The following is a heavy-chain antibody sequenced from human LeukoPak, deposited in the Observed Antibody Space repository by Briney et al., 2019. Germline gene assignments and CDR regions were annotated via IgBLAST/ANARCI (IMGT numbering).Heavy chain of an antibody. D-gene: IGHD2-15*01. J-gene: IGHJ4*02. Sequence: SVKVSCKASGFTFTSSAMQWVRQARGQRLEWIGWIVVGSGNTNYAQKFQERVTITRDMSTSTAYMELSSLRSEDTAVYYCAAENRYCSGGSCYSDVYWGQGTMVTVSS. CDR1: GFTFTSSA. CDR2: IVVGSGNT. V-gene: IGHV1-58*02. CDR3: AAENRYCSGGSCYSDVY.